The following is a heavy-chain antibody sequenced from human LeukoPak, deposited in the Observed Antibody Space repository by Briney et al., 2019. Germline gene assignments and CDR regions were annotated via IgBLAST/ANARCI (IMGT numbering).Heavy chain of an antibody. CDR3: ARSKDGYNYEY. CDR1: GSSISSGGYY. V-gene: IGHV4-31*03. CDR2: IYYSGST. Sequence: SETLSLTCTVSGSSISSGGYYWSWIRQHPGKGLEWIGYIYYSGSTYYNPSLKSRVTISVDTSKNQFSLKLSSVTAADTAVYYCARSKDGYNYEYWGQGTLVTVSS. J-gene: IGHJ4*02. D-gene: IGHD5-24*01.